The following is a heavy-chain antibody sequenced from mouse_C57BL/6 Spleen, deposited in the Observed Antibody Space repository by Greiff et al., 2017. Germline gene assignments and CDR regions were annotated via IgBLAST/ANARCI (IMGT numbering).Heavy chain of an antibody. CDR3: ARTTSYAMDD. CDR2: INPSTGGT. J-gene: IGHJ4*01. D-gene: IGHD2-12*01. V-gene: IGHV1-42*01. CDR1: GYSFTGYY. Sequence: VQLQQSGPELVKPGASVKISCKASGYSFTGYYMNWVKQSPEKSLEWIGEINPSTGGTTYNQKFKAKATLTVDKSSSTAYMQLKSLTSEDSAVYYCARTTSYAMDDWGQGTSVTVSS.